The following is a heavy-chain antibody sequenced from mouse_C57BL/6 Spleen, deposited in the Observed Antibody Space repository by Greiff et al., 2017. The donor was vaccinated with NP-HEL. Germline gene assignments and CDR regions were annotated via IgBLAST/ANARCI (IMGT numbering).Heavy chain of an antibody. CDR1: GFTFTDYY. CDR2: IRNKANGYTT. V-gene: IGHV7-3*01. J-gene: IGHJ4*01. Sequence: EVMLVESGGGLVQPGGSLSLSCAASGFTFTDYYMSWVRQPPGKALEWLGFIRNKANGYTTEYSASVKGRFTISRDNSQSILYIQRNALRAEDSATYYCARYSELGPYAMDYWGQGTSVTVSS. CDR3: ARYSELGPYAMDY. D-gene: IGHD4-1*01.